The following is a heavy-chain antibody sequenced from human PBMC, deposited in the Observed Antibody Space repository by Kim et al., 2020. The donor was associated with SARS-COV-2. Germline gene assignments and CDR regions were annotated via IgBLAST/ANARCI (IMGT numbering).Heavy chain of an antibody. J-gene: IGHJ4*02. CDR3: ARDVVPLPKIPSNYVRGPDY. V-gene: IGHV3-21*01. CDR2: ISSSSSYI. Sequence: GGSLRLSCAASGFTFSSYSMNWVRQAPGKGLEWVSPISSSSSYIYYADSVKGRFTISRDNAKNSLYLQMNTLRAEDTAVYYCARDVVPLPKIPSNYVRGPDYWGQGTLVTVSS. CDR1: GFTFSSYS. D-gene: IGHD4-4*01.